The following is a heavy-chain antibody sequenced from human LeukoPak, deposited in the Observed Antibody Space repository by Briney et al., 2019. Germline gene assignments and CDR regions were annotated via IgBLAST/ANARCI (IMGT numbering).Heavy chain of an antibody. V-gene: IGHV1-2*02. CDR3: ARGRITMVRGATAPGY. CDR1: GYTFTGYY. J-gene: IGHJ4*02. Sequence: ASVKVSCKASGYTFTGYYMHWVRQAPGQGLEWMGWINSNSGGTNYAQKFQGRVTMTRDTSISTAYMELSRLRSDDTAVYYCARGRITMVRGATAPGYWGQETLVTVSP. CDR2: INSNSGGT. D-gene: IGHD3-10*01.